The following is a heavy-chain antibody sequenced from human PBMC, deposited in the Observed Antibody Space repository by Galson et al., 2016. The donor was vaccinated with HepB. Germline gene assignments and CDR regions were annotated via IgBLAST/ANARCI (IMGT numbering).Heavy chain of an antibody. D-gene: IGHD6-19*01. J-gene: IGHJ4*02. V-gene: IGHV3-21*01. CDR2: ISGGSSYI. CDR3: ASRHSGWYYFDY. Sequence: KGLEWASSISGGSSYIYYADSVKGRFTISRDNAKNSLYLQMNSLRAEDTAVYYCASRHSGWYYFDYWGQGTLVTVSS.